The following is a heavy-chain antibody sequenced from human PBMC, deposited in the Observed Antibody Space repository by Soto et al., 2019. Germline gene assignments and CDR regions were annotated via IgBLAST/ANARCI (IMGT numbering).Heavy chain of an antibody. CDR2: VSIGGST. Sequence: GGSLRLSCAASGFTFSSYAMGWVRQGPGKGLEWVAVVSIGGSTHYADPVRGRFTISRDNSKNTLSLQMNSLTAEDTAVYFCAKRRGAGGHFDYWGQGALVTVSS. J-gene: IGHJ4*02. CDR3: AKRRGAGGHFDY. V-gene: IGHV3-23*01. D-gene: IGHD2-15*01. CDR1: GFTFSSYA.